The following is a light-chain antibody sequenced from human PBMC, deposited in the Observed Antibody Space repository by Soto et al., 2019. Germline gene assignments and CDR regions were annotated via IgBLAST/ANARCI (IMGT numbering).Light chain of an antibody. V-gene: IGLV2-14*01. CDR2: DVC. Sequence: QSVLTQPASVSGSPGQSITISCTGTSSDVGGYNYVSWYQQHPGKAPKLMIYDVCNRPSGVSNRFSGSKSGNTASLTISGLQAEDEADYYCSSYTSSSLKVFGGGTKLTVL. CDR1: SSDVGGYNY. J-gene: IGLJ2*01. CDR3: SSYTSSSLKV.